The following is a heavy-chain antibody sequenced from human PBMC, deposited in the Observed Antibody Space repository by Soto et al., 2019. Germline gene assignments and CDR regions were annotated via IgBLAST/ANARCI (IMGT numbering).Heavy chain of an antibody. Sequence: EVQLLESGGGLVQPGGSLRLSCAASGFTINTHAMTWVRQAPGKGLEWVSAFSGRSGDTYYAASVKGRFTISGDNSKNTVILEMNNLRAEDTAVYYCARDSSAWHNYFDSWGQGIQVTVSS. J-gene: IGHJ4*02. CDR1: GFTINTHA. CDR2: FSGRSGDT. V-gene: IGHV3-23*01. CDR3: ARDSSAWHNYFDS. D-gene: IGHD6-19*01.